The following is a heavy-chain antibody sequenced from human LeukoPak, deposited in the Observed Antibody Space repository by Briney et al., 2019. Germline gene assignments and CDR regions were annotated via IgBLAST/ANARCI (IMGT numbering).Heavy chain of an antibody. D-gene: IGHD3-22*01. Sequence: GGSLRLSCAASGFTVSSNYMSWVRQAPGKGLVWVSRINSDGSSTSYADSVKGRFTISRDNAKNTLYLQMNSLRAEDTAVYYCHYYDSSGAIDYWGQGTLVTVSS. J-gene: IGHJ4*02. CDR3: HYYDSSGAIDY. CDR2: INSDGSST. CDR1: GFTVSSNY. V-gene: IGHV3-74*01.